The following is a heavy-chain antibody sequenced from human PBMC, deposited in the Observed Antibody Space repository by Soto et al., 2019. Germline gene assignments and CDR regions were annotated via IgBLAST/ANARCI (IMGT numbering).Heavy chain of an antibody. D-gene: IGHD3-16*01. CDR2: VYYSGAT. CDR1: GDSMATGGHY. Sequence: SETLSLTXTVSGDSMATGGHYYNWIRQVPGKGLEWIGYVYYSGATHYTPSLRARATISRDTSKNQFSLRLISVTAADTALYYCARDKDLQPTVWGFWGQGIQVTVSS. J-gene: IGHJ4*02. V-gene: IGHV4-31*02. CDR3: ARDKDLQPTVWGF.